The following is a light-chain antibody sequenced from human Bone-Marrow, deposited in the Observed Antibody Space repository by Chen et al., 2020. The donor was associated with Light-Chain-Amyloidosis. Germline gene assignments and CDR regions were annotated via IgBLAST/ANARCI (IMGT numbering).Light chain of an antibody. Sequence: QSVLTQPPSVSAAPGQKVTISCSGSNSNIGINYVSWYQQLPGTSPKTLIYENNQRPSEIPDRFSGSKSGTSATLGVAGLQTGDEADYYCATWDNSLTVWMFGGGTKLTVL. CDR2: ENN. CDR3: ATWDNSLTVWM. CDR1: NSNIGINY. J-gene: IGLJ3*02. V-gene: IGLV1-51*02.